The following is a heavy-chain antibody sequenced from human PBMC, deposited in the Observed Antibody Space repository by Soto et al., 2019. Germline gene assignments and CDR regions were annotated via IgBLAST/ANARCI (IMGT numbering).Heavy chain of an antibody. D-gene: IGHD2-21*02. CDR1: GGSITSTDYY. Sequence: QVLLQESGPGLVKPSETLSLTCTVSGGSITSTDYYWSWIRQSPGKGLEWIGYVYYTGNAYYNPSLKSRVNLTAHXSKNQFSLTLTSVTAADTAVYFCARAVVVTRPLDPWGQGTLVTVSS. CDR3: ARAVVVTRPLDP. V-gene: IGHV4-30-4*01. CDR2: VYYTGNA. J-gene: IGHJ5*02.